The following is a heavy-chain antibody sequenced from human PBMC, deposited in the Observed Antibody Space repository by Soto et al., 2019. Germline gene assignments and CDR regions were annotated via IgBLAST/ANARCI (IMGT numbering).Heavy chain of an antibody. Sequence: ASVKVSCKASGYTFTSYYIHWVRQAPGQGLEWMGIIRPSGGSTTYAQKFQGRVTMTRDTSTSTVYMELSSLRSEDTAVYYCARDRDGYDAFDIWGQGTMVTVSS. CDR2: IRPSGGST. D-gene: IGHD5-12*01. CDR3: ARDRDGYDAFDI. V-gene: IGHV1-46*01. J-gene: IGHJ3*02. CDR1: GYTFTSYY.